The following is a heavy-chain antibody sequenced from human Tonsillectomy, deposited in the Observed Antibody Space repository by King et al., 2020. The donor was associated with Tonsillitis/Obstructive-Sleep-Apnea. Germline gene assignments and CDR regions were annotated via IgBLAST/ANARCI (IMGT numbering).Heavy chain of an antibody. CDR3: ARDSMSHYYDSSAYYTFDY. CDR2: ISPYNGDT. Sequence: QLVQSGAEVKKPGASVKVSCKASGYTFTSYGISWVRQAPGQGLEWMGWISPYNGDTNYAQKLQDRVTMTTGTSTSTAYMELRSLGADDTDVYYCARDSMSHYYDSSAYYTFDYWGQGTMVTVSS. V-gene: IGHV1-18*01. D-gene: IGHD3-22*01. CDR1: GYTFTSYG. J-gene: IGHJ4*02.